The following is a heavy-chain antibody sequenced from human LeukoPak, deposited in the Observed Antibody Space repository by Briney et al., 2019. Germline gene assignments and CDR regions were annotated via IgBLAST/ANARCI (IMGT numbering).Heavy chain of an antibody. Sequence: GGSLRLSCAASGFTVSSNYMSWVRQAPGKGLEWVSVIYSGGSTYYADSVKGRFTISRDNSKNTLYLQMNGLRAEDTAVYYCARGEWVRYFDWLPYNAFDIWGQGTMVTVSS. D-gene: IGHD3-9*01. CDR1: GFTVSSNY. CDR2: IYSGGST. CDR3: ARGEWVRYFDWLPYNAFDI. J-gene: IGHJ3*02. V-gene: IGHV3-53*01.